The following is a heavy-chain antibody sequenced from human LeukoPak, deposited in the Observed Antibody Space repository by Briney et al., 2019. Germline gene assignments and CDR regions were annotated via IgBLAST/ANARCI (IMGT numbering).Heavy chain of an antibody. CDR3: AKDSVYYYDSSGYYPDY. J-gene: IGHJ4*02. CDR2: ISGSGGST. D-gene: IGHD3-22*01. CDR1: GFTFSSYA. Sequence: GASLRLSCAASGFTFSSYAMSWVRQAPGKGLEWVSAISGSGGSTYCADSVKGRFTISRDNSKNTLYLQMNSLRAEDTAVYYCAKDSVYYYDSSGYYPDYWGQGTLVTVSS. V-gene: IGHV3-23*01.